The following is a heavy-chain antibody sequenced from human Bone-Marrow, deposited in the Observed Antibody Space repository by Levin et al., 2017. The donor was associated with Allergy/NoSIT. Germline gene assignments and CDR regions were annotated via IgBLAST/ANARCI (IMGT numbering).Heavy chain of an antibody. J-gene: IGHJ4*02. CDR1: GGSISGNSFC. V-gene: IGHV4-39*07. Sequence: SETLSLTCTVSGGSISGNSFCWGWIRQPPGKGLEWIGHICYSGSTFYNPSLESRITIAADTSKNLFSLKLTSVTAADTAVYYCARDDSGMQGLVWSYWGQGTLVAVSS. D-gene: IGHD6-19*01. CDR3: ARDDSGMQGLVWSY. CDR2: ICYSGST.